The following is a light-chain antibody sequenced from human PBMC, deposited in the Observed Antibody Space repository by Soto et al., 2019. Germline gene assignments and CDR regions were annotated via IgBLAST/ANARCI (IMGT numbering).Light chain of an antibody. CDR1: QSVSSSY. CDR3: QQYGSSPLT. V-gene: IGKV3-20*01. J-gene: IGKJ4*01. Sequence: EIVLTQSPGTLSLSPGERATLSCRASQSVSSSYLAWYQFNLGKAPSLLIYGASSRATGIPDRFRGSGSGTDCTLTISRLEPEDFAVYYCQQYGSSPLTFGGGTKVEIK. CDR2: GAS.